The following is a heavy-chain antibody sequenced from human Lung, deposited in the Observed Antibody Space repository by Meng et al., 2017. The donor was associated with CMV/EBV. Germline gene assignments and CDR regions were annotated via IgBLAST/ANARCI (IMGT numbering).Heavy chain of an antibody. Sequence: SETLSLTCTVSGGSISSSSYDWGWIRQPPGKGLEWIGSIYYSGRTYYNPSLKSRITISVDTYKNQFSLKLSSVTAADTAVYYCARQSPSQYNYDSSGFHNWFDPWGQGTLVTFSS. D-gene: IGHD3-22*01. J-gene: IGHJ5*02. CDR3: ARQSPSQYNYDSSGFHNWFDP. CDR1: GGSISSSSYD. V-gene: IGHV4-39*01. CDR2: IYYSGRT.